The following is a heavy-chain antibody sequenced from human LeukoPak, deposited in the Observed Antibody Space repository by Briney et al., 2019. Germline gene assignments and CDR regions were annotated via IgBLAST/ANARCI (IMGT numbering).Heavy chain of an antibody. CDR2: TYYSSKWYN. CDR3: AREKDTAMVTNYYYYGMDV. V-gene: IGHV6-1*01. Sequence: SQTLSLTCAISGDSVSSNSAAWNWIRQFPSRGLEWLGRTYYSSKWYNDYAVSVKSRITINPDASKNQFSLQLNSVTPEDTAVYYCAREKDTAMVTNYYYYGMDVWGQGTTVTVSS. D-gene: IGHD5-18*01. J-gene: IGHJ6*02. CDR1: GDSVSSNSAA.